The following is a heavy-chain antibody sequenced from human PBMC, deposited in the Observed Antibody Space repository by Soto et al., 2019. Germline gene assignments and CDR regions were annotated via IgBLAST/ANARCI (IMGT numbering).Heavy chain of an antibody. CDR3: TKVTGYCSSSSCRRDYYYYYGMDV. V-gene: IGHV3-30*18. CDR1: GFTFSNYG. CDR2: ISYDGSDK. D-gene: IGHD2-2*01. J-gene: IGHJ6*02. Sequence: GGSLRLSCAASGFTFSNYGMHWVRQAPGKGLEWVAVISYDGSDKYYADSVKGRFSVSRDNSKNTLYLQMNSLRAEDTAVYYCTKVTGYCSSSSCRRDYYYYYGMDVWGQGTTVTVSS.